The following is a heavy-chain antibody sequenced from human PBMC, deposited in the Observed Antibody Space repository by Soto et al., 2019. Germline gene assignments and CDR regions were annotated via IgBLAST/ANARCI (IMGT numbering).Heavy chain of an antibody. Sequence: CMKLASAASGVTFKSYWIPLFRQTPGKGLVWVSRINSDGSSTSYADSVKGRFTISRDSAKNTLYLQMNSLRAEDTAVYYCARGPLYYDFWSGYRNDGLDIWAQATMVTLHS. CDR3: ARGPLYYDFWSGYRNDGLDI. D-gene: IGHD3-3*01. CDR1: GVTFKSYW. V-gene: IGHV3-74*01. CDR2: INSDGSST. J-gene: IGHJ3*02.